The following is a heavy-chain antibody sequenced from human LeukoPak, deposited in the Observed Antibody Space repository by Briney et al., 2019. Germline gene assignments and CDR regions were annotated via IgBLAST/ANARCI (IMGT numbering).Heavy chain of an antibody. V-gene: IGHV1-69*13. CDR3: AREFTTMVRTTNWFDP. Sequence: GASVKVSCKASGGTFSSYAVNWVRQAPGQGLEWMGGIIPIFGTANYAQKFQGRVTITADESTSTAYMELSSLRSEDTAVYYCAREFTTMVRTTNWFDPWGQGTLVTVSS. J-gene: IGHJ5*02. CDR1: GGTFSSYA. D-gene: IGHD3-10*01. CDR2: IIPIFGTA.